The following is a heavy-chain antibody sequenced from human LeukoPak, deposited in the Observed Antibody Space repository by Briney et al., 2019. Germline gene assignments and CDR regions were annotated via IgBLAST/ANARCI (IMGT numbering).Heavy chain of an antibody. Sequence: GGSLRLSCAASGFTFRSYWMHWVRQAPGKGLEWVSSISGGDATYYADSVKGRFAISRDNSKNTLYLHMNSLRGDDTAVYYCAKDSAAAAGSWNYYYGMDVWGQGTTVTVSS. J-gene: IGHJ6*02. CDR1: GFTFRSYW. CDR2: ISGGDAT. CDR3: AKDSAAAAGSWNYYYGMDV. D-gene: IGHD6-13*01. V-gene: IGHV3-23*01.